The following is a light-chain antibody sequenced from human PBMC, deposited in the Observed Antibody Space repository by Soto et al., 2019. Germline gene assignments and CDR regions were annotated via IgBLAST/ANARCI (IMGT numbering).Light chain of an antibody. CDR1: SSNIGANY. CDR3: AAWDDNLNAYV. CDR2: LGD. Sequence: QSVLTQPPSVSGAPGQRVTISCTGSSSNIGANYDVHWYQHLPGTAPKLLIYLGDQRASGVSDRFSGSKSGTSASLAINGLRSDDEADYYCAAWDDNLNAYVFGSGTKVTVL. V-gene: IGLV1-47*02. J-gene: IGLJ1*01.